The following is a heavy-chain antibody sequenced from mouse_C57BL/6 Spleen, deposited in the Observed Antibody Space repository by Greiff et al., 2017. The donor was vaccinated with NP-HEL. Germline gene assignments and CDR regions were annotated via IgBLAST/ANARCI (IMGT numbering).Heavy chain of an antibody. CDR1: GYTFTGYW. Sequence: VKLLESGAELMKPGASVKLSCKATGYTFTGYWIEWVKQRPGHGLEWIGEILPGSGSTNYNEKFKGKATLTADKSSHTAYMQLSSLTTEYSAIYYCARKGRPAVYYFDYWGQGTTLTVSS. V-gene: IGHV1-9*01. CDR2: ILPGSGST. CDR3: ARKGRPAVYYFDY. J-gene: IGHJ2*01.